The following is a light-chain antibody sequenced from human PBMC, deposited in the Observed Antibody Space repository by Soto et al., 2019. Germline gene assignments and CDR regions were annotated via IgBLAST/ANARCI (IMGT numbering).Light chain of an antibody. V-gene: IGLV1-40*01. CDR1: GSNIGGGYD. CDR2: GNS. Sequence: QSVLTQPPSVSGAPGQRVTISCTGSGSNIGGGYDVHWYQHLPGTAPKLLIYGNSNRPSGAPARFSGSKSGTSASLVIAGLQAEDEADYYCQPYDTSLSGSVFGGGTQLTVL. CDR3: QPYDTSLSGSV. J-gene: IGLJ2*01.